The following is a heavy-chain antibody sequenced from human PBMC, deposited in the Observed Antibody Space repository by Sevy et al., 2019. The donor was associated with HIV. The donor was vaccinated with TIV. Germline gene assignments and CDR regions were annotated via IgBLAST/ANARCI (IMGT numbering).Heavy chain of an antibody. CDR2: ISNSGANT. CDR1: GFTLTNYG. CDR3: AKEWTLLSDWYGEFDY. J-gene: IGHJ4*02. V-gene: IGHV3-23*01. D-gene: IGHD6-19*01. Sequence: GGSLRLSCTASGFTLTNYGMHWVRQAPGKGLEWVSGISNSGANTYYADSVRGRFTVSRDTSKNTVYLQLNSLRAEDTAIYYCAKEWTLLSDWYGEFDYWGQGTLVTVSS.